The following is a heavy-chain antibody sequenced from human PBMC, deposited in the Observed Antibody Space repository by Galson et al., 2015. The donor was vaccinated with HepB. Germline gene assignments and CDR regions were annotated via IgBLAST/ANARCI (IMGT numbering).Heavy chain of an antibody. D-gene: IGHD6-19*01. J-gene: IGHJ4*02. Sequence: SLRLSCAVSGFTFDSHSMVWVRQAPGKGPEWVSLISFDGKDEYYTDSVEGRFTISRDNSKNKLYLQMNSLRPEDTALYYCAGVGRAFSSGPDYFDYWGQGTLVSVSS. CDR2: ISFDGKDE. CDR1: GFTFDSHS. V-gene: IGHV3-30*03. CDR3: AGVGRAFSSGPDYFDY.